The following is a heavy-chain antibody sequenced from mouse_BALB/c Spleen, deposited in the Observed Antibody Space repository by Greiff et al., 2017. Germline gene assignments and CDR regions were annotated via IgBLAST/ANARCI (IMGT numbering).Heavy chain of an antibody. CDR3: ARDYYGSRDGDYFDY. Sequence: EVQGVESGGGLVKPGGSLKLSCAASGFTFSDYYMYWVRQTPEKRLEWVATISDGGSYTYYPDSVKGRFTISRDNAKNNLYLQMSSLKSEDTAMYYCARDYYGSRDGDYFDYWGQGTTLTVSS. V-gene: IGHV5-4*02. CDR1: GFTFSDYY. D-gene: IGHD1-1*01. J-gene: IGHJ2*01. CDR2: ISDGGSYT.